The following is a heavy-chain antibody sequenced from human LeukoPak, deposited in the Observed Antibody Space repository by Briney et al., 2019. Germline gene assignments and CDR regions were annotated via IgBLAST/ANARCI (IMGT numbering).Heavy chain of an antibody. CDR2: IYYSGST. D-gene: IGHD6-13*01. J-gene: IGHJ2*01. Sequence: PSQTLSLTCTVSGGSISSGGYYWSWIRQHPGKGLEWIGYIYYSGSTYYNPSLKSRVTISVDTSKNQFSLKLSSVTAAGTAVYYCARRYPGIAAAGPGTYWYFDLWGRGTLVTVSS. CDR3: ARRYPGIAAAGPGTYWYFDL. CDR1: GGSISSGGYY. V-gene: IGHV4-31*03.